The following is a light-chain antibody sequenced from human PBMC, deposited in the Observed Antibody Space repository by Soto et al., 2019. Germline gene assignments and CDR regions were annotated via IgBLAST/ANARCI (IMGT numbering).Light chain of an antibody. V-gene: IGKV3-15*01. CDR1: QSISSS. CDR2: GAS. CDR3: QQYNHWPLT. Sequence: EIVMTQSPATLSVSPGERATLSCRASQSISSSLAWYQQKPGQAPRLLIYGASTRAAGIPARFSGSGSGTDFTLTISSLQSEDLAVYYCQQYNHWPLTFGGGTKV. J-gene: IGKJ4*01.